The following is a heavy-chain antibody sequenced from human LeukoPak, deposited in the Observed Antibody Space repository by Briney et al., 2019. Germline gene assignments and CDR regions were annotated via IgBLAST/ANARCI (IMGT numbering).Heavy chain of an antibody. J-gene: IGHJ3*02. D-gene: IGHD5-18*01. CDR2: IYPGDSDT. CDR3: ARQRLHSYGRDGFDM. Sequence: GESLKISCKGSGYSFSSYWIGWVRQMPGKGLEWMGIIYPGDSDTRYSPSFQGQVTISVDKSIGTAYLQWSSLKASDTAMFYCARQRLHSYGRDGFDMWGQGTMVTVSS. V-gene: IGHV5-51*01. CDR1: GYSFSSYW.